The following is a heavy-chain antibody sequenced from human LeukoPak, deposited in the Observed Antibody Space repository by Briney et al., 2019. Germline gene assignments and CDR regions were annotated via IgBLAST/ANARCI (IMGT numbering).Heavy chain of an antibody. CDR3: AKDPVPAMIVVEGPDY. V-gene: IGHV3-30*18. CDR1: GFPFSSYG. Sequence: PGGSLRLSCAASGFPFSSYGMHWVRQAPGKGLEWVAVISYDGSNKYYADSVKGRFTISRDNSKNTLYLQMYSLRAEDTAVYYCAKDPVPAMIVVEGPDYWGQGTLVTVSS. D-gene: IGHD3-22*01. J-gene: IGHJ4*02. CDR2: ISYDGSNK.